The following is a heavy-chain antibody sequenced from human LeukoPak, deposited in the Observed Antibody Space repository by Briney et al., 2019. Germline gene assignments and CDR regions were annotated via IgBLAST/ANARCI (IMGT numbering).Heavy chain of an antibody. D-gene: IGHD3-3*01. CDR2: IKEDGTEK. CDR1: GFTFSTYW. J-gene: IGHJ4*02. V-gene: IGHV3-7*01. CDR3: ARERYDFWSGYEALTSGIHFDY. Sequence: PGGSLRLSCAVSGFTFSTYWMSWVRQAPGKGLEWVANIKEDGTEKYYVDSVKGRFTISRDNAKNSLYLQMNSLGVEDTAVYYCARERYDFWSGYEALTSGIHFDYWGQGTLVTVPS.